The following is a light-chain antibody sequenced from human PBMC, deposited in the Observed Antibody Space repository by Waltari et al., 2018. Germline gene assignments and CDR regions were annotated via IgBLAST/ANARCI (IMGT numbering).Light chain of an antibody. CDR1: SDSIASNY. CDR3: QSYDSDEGVV. CDR2: ADN. V-gene: IGLV6-57*03. J-gene: IGLJ2*01. Sequence: SLLTQPHSASESPGKTVTISCTRTSDSIASNYVQRYQQRPGSAPTTLIFADNQRPSGVPDRFSGSIDSSANSASLTISGLKTEDEALYYCQSYDSDEGVVFGGGTKLTVL.